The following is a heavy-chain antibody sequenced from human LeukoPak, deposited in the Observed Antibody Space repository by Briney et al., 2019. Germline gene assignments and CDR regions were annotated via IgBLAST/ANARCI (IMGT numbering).Heavy chain of an antibody. CDR3: AKDIGGYSYDYGAY. Sequence: GGSLRLSCAASGFTFSSYGMHWVRQAPGKGLEWVAFIRYDGSNKYYADSVKGRFTISRDNSKNTLYLQMNSLRAVDTAVYYCAKDIGGYSYDYGAYWGQGTLVTVSS. V-gene: IGHV3-30*02. CDR2: IRYDGSNK. D-gene: IGHD5-18*01. J-gene: IGHJ4*02. CDR1: GFTFSSYG.